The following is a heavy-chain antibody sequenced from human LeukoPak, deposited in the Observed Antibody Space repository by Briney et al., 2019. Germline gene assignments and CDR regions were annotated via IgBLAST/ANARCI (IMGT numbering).Heavy chain of an antibody. CDR1: GFTFSRSW. V-gene: IGHV3-74*01. D-gene: IGHD2-15*01. J-gene: IGHJ4*02. Sequence: PGGSLRLSCAASGFTFSRSWMHWVRHAPGKGLVWVSRISSDGSNIIYADSVKGRFTISRDNAKNMLYLQMNSLRAEDTAVYYCARVGNGRSWDYWGQGTLVSVSS. CDR2: ISSDGSNI. CDR3: ARVGNGRSWDY.